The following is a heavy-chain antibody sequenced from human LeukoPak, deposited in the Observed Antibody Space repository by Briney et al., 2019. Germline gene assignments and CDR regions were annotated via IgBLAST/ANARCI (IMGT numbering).Heavy chain of an antibody. J-gene: IGHJ4*02. CDR1: GFTFSTYG. D-gene: IGHD6-6*01. V-gene: IGHV3-23*01. CDR3: AKGQSTIATRSFDS. CDR2: ISTNSVAT. Sequence: PGGSLRLSCAASGFTFSTYGMNWVRQAPGKGLESVSTISTNSVATYYSDSVKGRFTISRDNSKNTLFLQMNSLRAEDTAIYYCAKGQSTIATRSFDSWGQGTLVTVSS.